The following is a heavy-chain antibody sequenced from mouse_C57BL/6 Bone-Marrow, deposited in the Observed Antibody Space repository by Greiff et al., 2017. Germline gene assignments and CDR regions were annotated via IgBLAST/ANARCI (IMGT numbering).Heavy chain of an antibody. Sequence: QVQLQQPGAELVKPGASVKVSCKASGYTFTSYWMHWVKQRPGQGLEWIGRIHPSDSDTNYNQKFKGKATLTVDKSSSTAYMQLSSLTSEDSAVYYCAMGVVASRFAYWGQGTLVTVSA. J-gene: IGHJ3*01. D-gene: IGHD1-1*01. V-gene: IGHV1-74*01. CDR1: GYTFTSYW. CDR2: IHPSDSDT. CDR3: AMGVVASRFAY.